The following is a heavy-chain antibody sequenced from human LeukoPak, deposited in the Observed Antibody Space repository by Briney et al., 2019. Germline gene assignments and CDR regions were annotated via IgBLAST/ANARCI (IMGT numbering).Heavy chain of an antibody. Sequence: SETLSLTCTVSGGSISSSSYSWGWIRQPPGKWLERIGSIYYIGITYFNLSLKSRVTISLSMAKNHCSPTLKSATAADTAVYYCARHPPFSPFDYWGQGTLVAVSS. CDR2: IYYIGIT. J-gene: IGHJ4*02. V-gene: IGHV4-39*01. CDR1: GGSISSSSYS. CDR3: ARHPPFSPFDY.